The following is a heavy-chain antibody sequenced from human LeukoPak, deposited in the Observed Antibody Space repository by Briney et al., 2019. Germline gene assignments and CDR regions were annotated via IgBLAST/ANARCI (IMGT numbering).Heavy chain of an antibody. CDR3: ARGMSVRYCSSTSCRTYYYYYMDV. CDR1: GGTFSSYA. D-gene: IGHD2-2*01. CDR2: IIPIFGTA. J-gene: IGHJ6*03. Sequence: GGSVKVSCKDAGGTFSSYARSWVGQAPGQGVEGMGGIIPIFGTANYAQKFQSRVTITADESTTTAYMELSSLRSEDKAVYYCARGMSVRYCSSTSCRTYYYYYMDVWGKGTTVTVSS. V-gene: IGHV1-69*13.